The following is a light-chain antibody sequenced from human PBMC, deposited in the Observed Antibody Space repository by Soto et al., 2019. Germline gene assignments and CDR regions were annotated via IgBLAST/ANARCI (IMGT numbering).Light chain of an antibody. CDR3: GLSYSGARV. CDR2: DAT. J-gene: IGLJ3*02. V-gene: IGLV7-46*01. Sequence: QAVVTQAPSLTVSPGGTVTLTCGSSTGAVTSGPYPYWFQQQPGQAPRTLICDATNKHSWTPARVSGSLLGGKAALTLSGAQPEEEAEYYRGLSYSGARVFGGGTKLTVL. CDR1: TGAVTSGPY.